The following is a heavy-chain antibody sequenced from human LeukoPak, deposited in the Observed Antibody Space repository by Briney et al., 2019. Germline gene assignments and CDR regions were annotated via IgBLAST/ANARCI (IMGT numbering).Heavy chain of an antibody. Sequence: PSETLSLTCTVSGGSISSSSYYWGWIRQPPGKGLERIGYIYYSGSTNYNPSLKSRVTISVDTSKNQFSLKLSSVTAADTAVYYCARIRHGYSSGWGFDYWGQGTLVTVSS. CDR2: IYYSGST. CDR3: ARIRHGYSSGWGFDY. V-gene: IGHV4-61*05. D-gene: IGHD6-19*01. CDR1: GGSISSSSYY. J-gene: IGHJ4*02.